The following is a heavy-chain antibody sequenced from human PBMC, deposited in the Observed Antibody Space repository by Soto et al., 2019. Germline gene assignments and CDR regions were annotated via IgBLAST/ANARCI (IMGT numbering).Heavy chain of an antibody. CDR3: ARELVLEGRYYDFWSGYGDWFDP. D-gene: IGHD3-3*01. Sequence: QVQLVQSGAEVKKPGASVKVSCKASGYTFTSYDINWARQATGQGLEWMGWMNPNSGNTGYAQKFQGRVTMTRNTSISTAYMELSSLRSEDTAVYYCARELVLEGRYYDFWSGYGDWFDPWGQGTLVTVSS. V-gene: IGHV1-8*01. J-gene: IGHJ5*02. CDR1: GYTFTSYD. CDR2: MNPNSGNT.